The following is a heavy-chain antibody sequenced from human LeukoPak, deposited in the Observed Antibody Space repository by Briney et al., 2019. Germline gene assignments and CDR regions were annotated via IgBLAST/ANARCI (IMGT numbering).Heavy chain of an antibody. D-gene: IGHD2-15*01. V-gene: IGHV4-38-2*01. CDR1: GYSISSDYF. CDR2: IYHSGST. Sequence: PSETLSLTCAVSGYSISSDYFWGWIRQPPGKGLEWIGSIYHSGSTYYNPSLKSRVTISLDTSKNQFSLKLRSVTAADTAVYYCASPKGYCSGGSCYAHWGQGTLVTVSS. J-gene: IGHJ4*02. CDR3: ASPKGYCSGGSCYAH.